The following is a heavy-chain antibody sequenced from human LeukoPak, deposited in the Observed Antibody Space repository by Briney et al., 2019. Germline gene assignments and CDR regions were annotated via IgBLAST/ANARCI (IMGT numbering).Heavy chain of an antibody. CDR3: VRGDGYTSTRPFDY. D-gene: IGHD2-2*02. J-gene: IGHJ4*02. Sequence: GASVKVSCKASGYTFTGHYLHWVRQAPGQGLEWMGWINPNIGVTNYAQKIQGRVTMTRDTSINTVYMELSRLISDDMAVYYCVRGDGYTSTRPFDYWGQGTPVTVSS. CDR2: INPNIGVT. V-gene: IGHV1-2*02. CDR1: GYTFTGHY.